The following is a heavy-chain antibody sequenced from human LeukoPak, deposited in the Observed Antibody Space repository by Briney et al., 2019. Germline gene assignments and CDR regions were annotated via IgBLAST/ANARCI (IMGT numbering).Heavy chain of an antibody. CDR2: ISYDGSNK. CDR3: ARGEVYDFVPYYFDS. J-gene: IGHJ4*02. V-gene: IGHV3-30-3*01. CDR1: XXXXXXXA. D-gene: IGHD3-16*01. Sequence: LXXSCAAXXXXXXXXAMHXXRXTPGXXLXXXXXISYDGSNKYYADSVKGRFTISRDNSNNTLYLQMNSLRTEDTAVYSCARGEVYDFVPYYFDSWGQGILVTVSS.